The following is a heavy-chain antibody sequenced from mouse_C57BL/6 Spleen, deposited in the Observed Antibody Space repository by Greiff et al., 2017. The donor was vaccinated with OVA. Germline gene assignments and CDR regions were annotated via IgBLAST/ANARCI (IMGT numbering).Heavy chain of an antibody. CDR1: GYAFSSSW. Sequence: QVQLQQSGPELVKPGASVKISCKASGYAFSSSWMNWVKQRPGTGLEWIGRIYPGDGDTNYNGKFKGKATLTADKSSSTAYMQLSSLTSEDSAVYFCARGYYGTSYFDYWGKGTTLTVSS. J-gene: IGHJ2*01. V-gene: IGHV1-82*01. CDR3: ARGYYGTSYFDY. D-gene: IGHD1-1*01. CDR2: IYPGDGDT.